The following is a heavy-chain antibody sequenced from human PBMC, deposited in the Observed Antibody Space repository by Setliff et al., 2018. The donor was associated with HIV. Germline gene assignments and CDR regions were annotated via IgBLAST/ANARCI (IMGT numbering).Heavy chain of an antibody. CDR2: ISAYNGNT. Sequence: KVSCKASGYTFSSYGISWVRQAPGQGLEWMGWISAYNGNTNYAQKFQGRVTMTTDTSTSTAYMEVRSLRSDDTAVYYCARALGGSYPGSFDYWGQGTLVTVSS. CDR1: GYTFSSYG. D-gene: IGHD1-26*01. V-gene: IGHV1-18*01. CDR3: ARALGGSYPGSFDY. J-gene: IGHJ4*02.